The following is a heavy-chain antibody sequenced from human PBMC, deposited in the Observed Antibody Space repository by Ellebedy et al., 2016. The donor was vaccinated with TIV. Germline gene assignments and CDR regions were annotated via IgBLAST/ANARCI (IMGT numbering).Heavy chain of an antibody. Sequence: SETLSLTCTVSGGSISSSSYYWGWIRQPPGKGLEWIGSIYYSGSTNYNPSLKSRVTISVDTSKNQFSLKLSSVTAADTAVYYCARGYCSSTSCPEYFQHWGQGTLVTVSS. CDR2: IYYSGST. CDR1: GGSISSSSYY. J-gene: IGHJ1*01. V-gene: IGHV4-39*07. D-gene: IGHD2-2*01. CDR3: ARGYCSSTSCPEYFQH.